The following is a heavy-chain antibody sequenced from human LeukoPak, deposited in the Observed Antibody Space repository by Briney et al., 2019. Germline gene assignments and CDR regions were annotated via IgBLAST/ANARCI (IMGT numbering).Heavy chain of an antibody. CDR3: ARDLESIWTWIRYDY. Sequence: GGSLRLSCAASGFTFSSYSMNWVRQAPGKGLEWVSSISSSSSYIYYADSVKGRFTISRDNAKNSLYLQMNSLRAEDTAVYYCARDLESIWTWIRYDYRGQGTLVTVSS. CDR1: GFTFSSYS. V-gene: IGHV3-21*01. CDR2: ISSSSSYI. J-gene: IGHJ4*02. D-gene: IGHD5-12*01.